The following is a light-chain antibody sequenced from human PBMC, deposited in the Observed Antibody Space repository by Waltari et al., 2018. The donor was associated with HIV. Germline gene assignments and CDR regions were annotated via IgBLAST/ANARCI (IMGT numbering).Light chain of an antibody. CDR2: GTT. J-gene: IGLJ3*02. CDR3: LLYMGSSIWV. V-gene: IGLV8-61*01. Sequence: QTVVTQEPSFSVSPGGTVTLTCGLPSGSVSTSHYPPWYQQNPGQAPRTIMYGTTTRSSGVPDRFSGSILGNRAALTITGAQADDESDYYCLLYMGSSIWVFGGGTKLTVL. CDR1: SGSVSTSHY.